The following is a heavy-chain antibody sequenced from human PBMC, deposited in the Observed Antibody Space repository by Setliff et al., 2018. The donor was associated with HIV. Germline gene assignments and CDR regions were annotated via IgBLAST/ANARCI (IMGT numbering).Heavy chain of an antibody. CDR2: INVDGSSI. J-gene: IGHJ5*02. CDR3: AKGSRDCSSTTCYGENNWFDP. Sequence: GGCRRLSWAASGVTFTDYWMHWVRQVPGQGLVWVSRINVDGSSISYADSVKGRFTISRDNSKNTLNLQMISLRGEDTAVYYCAKGSRDCSSTTCYGENNWFDPLGPGTLVTVSS. V-gene: IGHV3-74*01. CDR1: GVTFTDYW. D-gene: IGHD2-2*01.